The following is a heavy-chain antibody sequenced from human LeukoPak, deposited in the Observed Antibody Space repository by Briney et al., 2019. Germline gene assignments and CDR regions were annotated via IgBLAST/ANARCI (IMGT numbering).Heavy chain of an antibody. CDR1: GGSISSYY. CDR3: ARSSSSWDHFDY. D-gene: IGHD6-13*01. V-gene: IGHV4-4*07. J-gene: IGHJ4*02. Sequence: SETLSLTCTVSGGSISSYYWSWIRQPAGEGLEWIGRIYTSGSTNYNPSLKSRVTMSVDTSKNQFSLKLSSVTAADTAVYYCARSSSSWDHFDYWGQGTLVTVSS. CDR2: IYTSGST.